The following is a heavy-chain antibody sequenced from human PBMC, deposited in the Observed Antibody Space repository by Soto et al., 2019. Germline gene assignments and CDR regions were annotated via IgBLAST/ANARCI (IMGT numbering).Heavy chain of an antibody. CDR3: SRGYCGGGSCYFYYAMDV. CDR2: IRSKANNYAT. Sequence: VQLVESGGGLVQPGGSLKLSCAASGFTFSDSAMHWVRQASGKGLEWVGRIRSKANNYATAYAASVKGRFTISRDDSKNTAYLQMNSLKTEDTAVYYCSRGYCGGGSCYFYYAMDVWGQGTTVTVSS. CDR1: GFTFSDSA. D-gene: IGHD2-15*01. J-gene: IGHJ6*02. V-gene: IGHV3-73*02.